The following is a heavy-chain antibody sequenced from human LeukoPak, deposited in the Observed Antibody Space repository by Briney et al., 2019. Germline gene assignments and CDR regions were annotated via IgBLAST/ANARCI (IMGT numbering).Heavy chain of an antibody. D-gene: IGHD3-16*02. CDR1: GFTVSSNY. CDR2: IYSGGST. V-gene: IGHV3-66*02. Sequence: GGSLRLSCAASGFTVSSNYMSWVRQAPGKGPEWVSVIYSGGSTYYADSVKGRFTISRDNSKNTLYLQMNSLRAEDTAVYYCAGLMITFGGVIVWGQGTLVTVFS. J-gene: IGHJ4*02. CDR3: AGLMITFGGVIV.